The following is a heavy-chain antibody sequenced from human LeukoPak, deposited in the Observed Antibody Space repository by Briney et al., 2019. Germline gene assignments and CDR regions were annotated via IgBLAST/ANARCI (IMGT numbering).Heavy chain of an antibody. Sequence: GGSLRLSCAASGFTFSDYYMSWIRQAPGEGLEWVSYISSSGSTIYYADSVKGRFTVSRDNSKNMLHLRMSSLRAEDTALYYCARQIPGSGQGFDPWGQGTLVTVSS. J-gene: IGHJ5*02. D-gene: IGHD3-10*01. CDR2: ISSSGSTI. CDR1: GFTFSDYY. CDR3: ARQIPGSGQGFDP. V-gene: IGHV3-11*01.